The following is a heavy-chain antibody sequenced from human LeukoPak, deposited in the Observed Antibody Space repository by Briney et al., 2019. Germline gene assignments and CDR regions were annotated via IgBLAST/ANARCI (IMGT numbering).Heavy chain of an antibody. CDR2: INPNSGGT. Sequence: ASVKVSCKASGYTFTGYYMHWVRQAPGQGLEWMGWINPNSGGTNYAQKFRGRVTMTRDTSISTAYMELSRLRSDDTAVYYCARDLTSSLNWFDPWGQGTLVTVSS. V-gene: IGHV1-2*02. CDR3: ARDLTSSLNWFDP. D-gene: IGHD2-2*01. CDR1: GYTFTGYY. J-gene: IGHJ5*02.